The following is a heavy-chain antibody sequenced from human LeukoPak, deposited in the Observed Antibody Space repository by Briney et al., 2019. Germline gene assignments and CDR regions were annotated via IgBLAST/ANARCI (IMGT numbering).Heavy chain of an antibody. CDR3: ARGLSGYASSLGY. J-gene: IGHJ4*02. CDR2: INSDGSST. D-gene: IGHD6-6*01. CDR1: VFTFSSYW. Sequence: GGSLRLSCAASVFTFSSYWMHWVRHAPGKGLVWVSRINSDGSSTTYADSVRGRFSISRDNAKNTLYLQMNSLRAEDTARYYCARGLSGYASSLGYWGQGTLVTVSA. V-gene: IGHV3-74*01.